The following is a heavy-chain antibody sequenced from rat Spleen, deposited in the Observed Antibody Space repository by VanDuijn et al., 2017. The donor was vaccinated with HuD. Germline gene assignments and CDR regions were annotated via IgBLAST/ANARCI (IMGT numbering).Heavy chain of an antibody. CDR2: INSAGST. Sequence: EVQLQESGPGLVKPSQSLSLTCSVTGYSITSSYRWNWIRKFPGNKLEWMGYINSAGSTNYNPSLKSRISITRDTSKKQFFLQVNFVTTEDTATYYRGYSGVLQGYFDFWGPGTMVTVSS. J-gene: IGHJ1*01. D-gene: IGHD1-1*01. CDR3: GYSGVLQGYFDF. CDR1: GYSITSSYR. V-gene: IGHV3-3*01.